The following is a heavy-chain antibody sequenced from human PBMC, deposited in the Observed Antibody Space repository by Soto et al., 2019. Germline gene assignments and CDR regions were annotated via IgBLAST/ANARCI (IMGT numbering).Heavy chain of an antibody. V-gene: IGHV1-69*13. CDR1: GGTFSSYA. Sequence: SVKVSCKASGGTFSSYAISWVRQAPGQGLEWMGGIIPIFGTANYAQKFQGRVTITADESTSTAYMELSSLRSEDTAVYYCARKIAVAGTPWPFDYWGQGTLVTVSS. D-gene: IGHD6-19*01. CDR3: ARKIAVAGTPWPFDY. CDR2: IIPIFGTA. J-gene: IGHJ4*02.